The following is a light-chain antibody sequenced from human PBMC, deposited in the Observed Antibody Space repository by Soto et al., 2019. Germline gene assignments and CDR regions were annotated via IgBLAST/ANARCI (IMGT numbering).Light chain of an antibody. CDR3: QQRYRWPLT. CDR2: DAS. Sequence: EIVLTQSPATLSLSPGDRATLSCRASQSVTSYLAWYQQKPGQAPRLLINDASNRATGITARFSGSGSGTDFTLTISSLEPDDFAVYYCQQRYRWPLTFGGGTKVEIK. V-gene: IGKV3-11*01. CDR1: QSVTSY. J-gene: IGKJ4*01.